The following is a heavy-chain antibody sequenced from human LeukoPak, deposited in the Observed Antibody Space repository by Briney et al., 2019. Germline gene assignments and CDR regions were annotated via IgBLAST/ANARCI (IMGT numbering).Heavy chain of an antibody. V-gene: IGHV1-46*01. Sequence: ASVKVSRKASGYTFTSYYMHWVRQAPGQGLEWMGIINPSAGSTSYAQKFQGRVTMTRDMSTSTVYMELSSLRSEDTAVYYCARVAHSGSYSRGAFDIWGQGTMVTVSS. CDR1: GYTFTSYY. J-gene: IGHJ3*02. CDR2: INPSAGST. CDR3: ARVAHSGSYSRGAFDI. D-gene: IGHD1-26*01.